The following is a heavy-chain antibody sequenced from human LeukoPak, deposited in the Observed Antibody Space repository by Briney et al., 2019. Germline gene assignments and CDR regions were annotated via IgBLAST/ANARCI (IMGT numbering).Heavy chain of an antibody. CDR3: AKDFGRNLGGPGY. CDR1: GFTFSSYA. D-gene: IGHD3-10*01. V-gene: IGHV3-23*01. CDR2: ISGSGGST. J-gene: IGHJ4*02. Sequence: GGSLRPSCAASGFTFSSYAMSWVRQAPGKGLEWVSAISGSGGSTYYADSVKGRFAISRDNSKSALYLQMNSLRAEDTAVYYCAKDFGRNLGGPGYWGRGTLVTISS.